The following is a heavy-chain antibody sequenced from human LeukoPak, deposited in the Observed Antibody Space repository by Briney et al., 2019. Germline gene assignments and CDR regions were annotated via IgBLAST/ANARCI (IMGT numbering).Heavy chain of an antibody. J-gene: IGHJ4*02. Sequence: GGSLRLSCAASGCTFSSYSLNWVRQAPGQGLELVSFISSSSSTIYYADSAKGRFTISRDNAKNSLYLQMNNLRAEDTAVYYCASLYNSGGYYSDYWGQGTLVTVSS. CDR2: ISSSSSTI. V-gene: IGHV3-48*01. CDR1: GCTFSSYS. D-gene: IGHD3-22*01. CDR3: ASLYNSGGYYSDY.